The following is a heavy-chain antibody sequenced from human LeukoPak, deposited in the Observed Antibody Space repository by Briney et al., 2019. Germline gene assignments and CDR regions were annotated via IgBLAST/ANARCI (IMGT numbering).Heavy chain of an antibody. CDR1: GYTFTSYG. V-gene: IGHV1-18*01. J-gene: IGHJ1*01. Sequence: ASVKVSCKASGYTFTSYGINGVRQAPGHGPEWMGWVSTNNGNTNYAQSLQGRVTMTTDTSTSTAYMELRSLRSDDTAVYYCASRYYYDREYFQHWGQGTLVTVSS. CDR2: VSTNNGNT. CDR3: ASRYYYDREYFQH. D-gene: IGHD3-22*01.